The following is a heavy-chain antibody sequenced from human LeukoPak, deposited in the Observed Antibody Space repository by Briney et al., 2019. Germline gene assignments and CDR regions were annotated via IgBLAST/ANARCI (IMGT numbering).Heavy chain of an antibody. CDR3: ARDPKSQLLLDY. Sequence: ASVKVSCKSSGFTFTDEYIHWVRQAPGQGLEWMGWINPYSGAINYAQKFQGRVTLTRDTSISTAYMELSRLTSGDTAVYYCARDPKSQLLLDYWGQGTLDSVSS. CDR2: INPYSGAI. CDR1: GFTFTDEY. V-gene: IGHV1-2*02. D-gene: IGHD2-2*01. J-gene: IGHJ4*02.